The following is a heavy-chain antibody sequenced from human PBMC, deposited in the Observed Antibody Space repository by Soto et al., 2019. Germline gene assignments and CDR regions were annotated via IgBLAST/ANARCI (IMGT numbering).Heavy chain of an antibody. J-gene: IGHJ5*02. CDR3: ARVQARRYGSGYWFDP. V-gene: IGHV4-59*12. CDR1: GGSISSYY. CDR2: IYYSGST. Sequence: PSETLSLTCTVSGGSISSYYWSWIRQPPGKGLEWIGEIYYSGSTNYNPSLKSRVTISVDRSKNQFSLKLSSVTAADTAVYYCARVQARRYGSGYWFDPWGQGTLVTVSS. D-gene: IGHD3-10*01.